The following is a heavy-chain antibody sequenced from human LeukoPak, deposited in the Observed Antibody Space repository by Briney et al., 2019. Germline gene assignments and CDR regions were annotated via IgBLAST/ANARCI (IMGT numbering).Heavy chain of an antibody. D-gene: IGHD3-16*01. J-gene: IGHJ4*02. CDR1: GYSISSGYY. V-gene: IGHV4-38-2*01. CDR2: IYHSGIS. Sequence: NPSETLSLMCAVSGYSISSGYYWGWVRQPPGKGLEWIGSIYHSGISYYNPSLKSRVAMSVDTSKKQFSLKLSSVTAADTAVYFCARAPMQIWAFDYWGQGTLVTVSS. CDR3: ARAPMQIWAFDY.